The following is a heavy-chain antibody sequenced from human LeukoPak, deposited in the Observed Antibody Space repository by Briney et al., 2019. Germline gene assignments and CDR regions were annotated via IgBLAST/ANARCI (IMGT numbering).Heavy chain of an antibody. J-gene: IGHJ4*02. CDR1: GFTFSSYA. CDR3: ANSKYDYVGGSYPYYFDY. CDR2: ISGSGGST. D-gene: IGHD3-16*01. V-gene: IGHV3-23*01. Sequence: GGSLRLSCAASGFTFSSYAMSWVRQAPGKGLEWVSSISGSGGSTYYADSVKGRFTISRDNSKNTLYLQMNSLRAEDTAVYYCANSKYDYVGGSYPYYFDYWGQGTLVTVSS.